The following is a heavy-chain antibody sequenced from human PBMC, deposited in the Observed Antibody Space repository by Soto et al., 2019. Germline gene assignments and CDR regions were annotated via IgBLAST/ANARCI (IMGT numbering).Heavy chain of an antibody. D-gene: IGHD2-2*02. CDR3: ARESGYCISTSCYKDAFDI. CDR1: GFTFSDYY. Sequence: PGGSLRLSCAASGFTFSDYYMSWIRQAPGKGLEWVSYISSSGSTIYYADSVKGRFTISRDNAKNSLYLQMNSLRAEDTAVYYCARESGYCISTSCYKDAFDIWGQGTMVTVSS. J-gene: IGHJ3*02. CDR2: ISSSGSTI. V-gene: IGHV3-11*01.